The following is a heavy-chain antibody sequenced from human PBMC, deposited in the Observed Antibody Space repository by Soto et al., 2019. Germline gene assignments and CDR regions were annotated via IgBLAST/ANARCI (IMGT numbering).Heavy chain of an antibody. CDR3: ARHIGRGSDYYDSSGSWGLFDY. D-gene: IGHD3-22*01. J-gene: IGHJ4*02. V-gene: IGHV5-10-1*01. CDR2: IDPSDSYT. Sequence: GESLKISCKGSGYSFTSYWISWVRQMPGKGLEWMGRIDPSDSYTNYSPSFQGHVTISADKSISTAYLQWSSLKASDTAMYYCARHIGRGSDYYDSSGSWGLFDYWGQGTLVTVSS. CDR1: GYSFTSYW.